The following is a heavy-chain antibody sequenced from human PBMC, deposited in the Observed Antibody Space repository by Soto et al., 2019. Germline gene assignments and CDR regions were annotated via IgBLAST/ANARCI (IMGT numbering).Heavy chain of an antibody. CDR2: MNPNSGNT. J-gene: IGHJ5*02. V-gene: IGHV1-8*01. Sequence: ASVKVSCKASGYTFTSYDINWVRQATGQGLEWMGWMNPNSGNTGYAQKFQGRVTMTRNTSISTAYMELSSLRSEDTAVYYCARDYYDSSGSITPNWFDPWGQGTLVTAPQ. D-gene: IGHD3-22*01. CDR1: GYTFTSYD. CDR3: ARDYYDSSGSITPNWFDP.